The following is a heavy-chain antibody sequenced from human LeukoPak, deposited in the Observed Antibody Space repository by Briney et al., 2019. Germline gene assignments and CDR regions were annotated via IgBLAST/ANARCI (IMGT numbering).Heavy chain of an antibody. CDR2: INWNGGST. V-gene: IGHV3-20*04. CDR3: ARDRGYSGYESDY. CDR1: GFTFDDYG. Sequence: GGSPRLSCAASGFTFDDYGMSWVRHAPGKGLEWVSGINWNGGSTGYADSVKGRFTISRDNAKNSLYLQMNSLRAEDTAVYYCARDRGYSGYESDYWGQGTLVTVSS. J-gene: IGHJ4*02. D-gene: IGHD5-12*01.